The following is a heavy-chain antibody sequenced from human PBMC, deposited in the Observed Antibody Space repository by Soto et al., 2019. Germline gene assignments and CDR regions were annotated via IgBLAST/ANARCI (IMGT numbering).Heavy chain of an antibody. CDR1: GFTFSSYG. Sequence: QVQLVESGGGVVQPGRSLRLSCAASGFTFSSYGMHWVRQAPGKGLEWVAVIWYDGSNKYYADSVKGRFTIARDNSKNTLYLQMNSLRAEDTAVYYCARDGGYCSGGSCYSLNFDYWGQGTLVTVSS. V-gene: IGHV3-33*01. CDR3: ARDGGYCSGGSCYSLNFDY. D-gene: IGHD2-15*01. J-gene: IGHJ4*02. CDR2: IWYDGSNK.